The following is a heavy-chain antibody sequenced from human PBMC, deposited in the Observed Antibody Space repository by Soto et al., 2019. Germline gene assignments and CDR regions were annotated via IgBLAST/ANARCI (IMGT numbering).Heavy chain of an antibody. V-gene: IGHV1-3*01. Sequence: ASVKVSCKASGYTFTSYAMHWVRQAPGQRLEWMGWINAGNGNTKYSQKFQGRVTITRDTSASTAYMELSSLRSEGTAVYYCARGVLLVRSSGYYSAWFDPWGQGTLVTVSS. CDR2: INAGNGNT. CDR3: ARGVLLVRSSGYYSAWFDP. CDR1: GYTFTSYA. J-gene: IGHJ5*02. D-gene: IGHD3-22*01.